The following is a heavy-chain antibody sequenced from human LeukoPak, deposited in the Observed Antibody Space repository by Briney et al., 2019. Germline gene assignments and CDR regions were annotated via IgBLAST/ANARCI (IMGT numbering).Heavy chain of an antibody. J-gene: IGHJ4*02. CDR2: ISGSGGST. CDR1: GFTFSSYA. CDR3: AKVVAAAGTFYFDY. Sequence: GRSLRLSWAASGFTFSSYAMSWDRQPAGKGREWVSAISGSGGSTDYADSVKGTFTISRDNSKNTLYLQMNSLRAEDTAVYYCAKVVAAAGTFYFDYWGQGTLVTVSS. V-gene: IGHV3-23*01. D-gene: IGHD6-13*01.